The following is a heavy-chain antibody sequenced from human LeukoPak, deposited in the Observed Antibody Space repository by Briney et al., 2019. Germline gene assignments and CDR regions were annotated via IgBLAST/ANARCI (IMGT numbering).Heavy chain of an antibody. J-gene: IGHJ4*02. CDR2: IYSGSNT. CDR3: ARVFHDYYFDY. D-gene: IGHD3-3*01. Sequence: PGGSLRLSCAASGFTVSGNYMSWVRQAPAEGLEWVSLIYSGSNTYYADSVKSWFTISRDNSKNTLYLQMNTVRAEDTAIYYCARVFHDYYFDYWGQGTLVTVSS. CDR1: GFTVSGNY. V-gene: IGHV3-53*01.